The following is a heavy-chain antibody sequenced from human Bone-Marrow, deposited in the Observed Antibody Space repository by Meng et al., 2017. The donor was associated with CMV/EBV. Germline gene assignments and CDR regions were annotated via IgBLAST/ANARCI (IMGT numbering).Heavy chain of an antibody. Sequence: GESLKISCAASGFTFSSYGMHWVRQAPGKGLEWVAFIRYDGSNKYYADSVKGRFTISRDNSKNTLYLQMNSLRAEDTAVYYCARVEYYYDSSGYSFDYWGQGTLVTVSS. J-gene: IGHJ4*02. D-gene: IGHD3-22*01. CDR2: IRYDGSNK. CDR3: ARVEYYYDSSGYSFDY. V-gene: IGHV3-30*02. CDR1: GFTFSSYG.